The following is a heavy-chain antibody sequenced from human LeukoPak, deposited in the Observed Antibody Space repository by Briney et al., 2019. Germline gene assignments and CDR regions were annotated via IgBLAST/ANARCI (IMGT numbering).Heavy chain of an antibody. CDR2: IRNTVYGGTI. J-gene: IGHJ6*02. D-gene: IGHD5-24*01. CDR3: SRSTWRYTMDV. CDR1: GFKFADYD. V-gene: IGHV3-49*03. Sequence: GGSLRLSCSVPGFKFADYDMSWLRQAPGKGLEWVGFIRNTVYGGTIKYAAAVKGRFTISRDDSKSIAYLQMNSLQSEDTAVYFCSRSTWRYTMDVWGQGTTVTVSS.